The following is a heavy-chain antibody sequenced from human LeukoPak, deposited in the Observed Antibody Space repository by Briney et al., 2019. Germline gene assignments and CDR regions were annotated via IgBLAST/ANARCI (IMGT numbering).Heavy chain of an antibody. Sequence: SETLSLTCTVSGGSISSYYWSWIRQPPGKGLEWIGYIYYSGSTNYNPSLKSRVTISVDTSKNQFSLKLSSVTAADTAVYYCARDFSPYCGGDCYFDAFDMWGQGTVVTVSS. CDR3: ARDFSPYCGGDCYFDAFDM. CDR1: GGSISSYY. J-gene: IGHJ3*02. V-gene: IGHV4-59*01. CDR2: IYYSGST. D-gene: IGHD2-21*01.